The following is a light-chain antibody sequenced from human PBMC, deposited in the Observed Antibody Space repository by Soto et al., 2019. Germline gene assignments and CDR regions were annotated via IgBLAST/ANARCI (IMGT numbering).Light chain of an antibody. CDR2: GAS. CDR3: QQYNNWPPWT. V-gene: IGKV3-15*01. CDR1: QSISSN. J-gene: IGKJ1*01. Sequence: EIVLSQSPATLPVSPGESATLSCRASQSISSNLAWYQQKPGQSPRLRIYGASSRATGVPVRFSGSGSGTEFTLTISSLQSEDFAVYYCQQYNNWPPWTFGQGTKVDIK.